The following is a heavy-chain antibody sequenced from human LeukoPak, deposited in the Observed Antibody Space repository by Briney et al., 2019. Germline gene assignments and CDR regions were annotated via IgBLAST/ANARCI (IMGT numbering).Heavy chain of an antibody. CDR1: GDSINSYY. Sequence: SETLSLTCTVSGDSINSYYWNWIRQPPGKGLEWIGYGHYTGSTYKNPSLNSRVAFSVDTSKNQFSLKLSSVTAADTAVYYCARLRVQNYGGNWGFDYWGQGTLVTVSS. D-gene: IGHD4-23*01. J-gene: IGHJ4*02. V-gene: IGHV4-59*08. CDR2: GHYTGST. CDR3: ARLRVQNYGGNWGFDY.